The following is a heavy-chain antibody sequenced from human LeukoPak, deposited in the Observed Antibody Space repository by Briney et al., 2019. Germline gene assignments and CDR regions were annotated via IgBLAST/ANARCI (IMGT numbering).Heavy chain of an antibody. J-gene: IGHJ4*02. CDR2: VNHSGST. CDR3: ARGARYYDFWSGYLFDC. CDR1: GGSFSDYS. Sequence: PSETLSLTCAVYGGSFSDYSWTWIRQPPGKGLEWIGEVNHSGSTNYNPSLKSRVTISVGSSKKQFSLKLSSVTAADTAMYYCARGARYYDFWSGYLFDCWGQGILVTVSS. V-gene: IGHV4-34*01. D-gene: IGHD3-3*01.